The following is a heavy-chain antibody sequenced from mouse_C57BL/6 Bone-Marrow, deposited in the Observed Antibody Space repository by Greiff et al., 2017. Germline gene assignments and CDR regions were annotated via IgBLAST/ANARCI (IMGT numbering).Heavy chain of an antibody. V-gene: IGHV1-18*01. CDR2: INPNNGGT. Sequence: VQLKQSGPELVKPGASVKIPCKASGYTFTDYNMDWVKQSHGKSLEWIGDINPNNGGTSYNQKFKGKATLTVDKSSSTAYMELRSLTSEDTAVYYCAGYSSALYAMDYWGQGTSVTVSS. CDR1: GYTFTDYN. J-gene: IGHJ4*01. D-gene: IGHD1-1*01. CDR3: AGYSSALYAMDY.